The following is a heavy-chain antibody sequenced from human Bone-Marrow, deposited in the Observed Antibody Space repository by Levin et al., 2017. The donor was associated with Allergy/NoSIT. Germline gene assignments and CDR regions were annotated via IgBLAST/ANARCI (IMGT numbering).Heavy chain of an antibody. Sequence: SGESLKISCAASGFTVSSNYMSWVRQAPGKGLEWVSVIYSGGSTYYADSVKGRFTISRDNSKNTLYLQMNSLRAEDTAVYYCARDHRGQPGDSSGYYYVGAFDIWGQGTMVTVSS. V-gene: IGHV3-53*01. CDR3: ARDHRGQPGDSSGYYYVGAFDI. D-gene: IGHD3-22*01. CDR2: IYSGGST. CDR1: GFTVSSNY. J-gene: IGHJ3*02.